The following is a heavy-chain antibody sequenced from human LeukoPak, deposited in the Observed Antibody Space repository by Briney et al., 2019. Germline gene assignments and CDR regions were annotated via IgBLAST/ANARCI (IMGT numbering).Heavy chain of an antibody. Sequence: ASVKVSCKASGYTFTSYYMHWVRQAPGQGLEWMGIINPSRGSTSHAQKFQGRVTMTRDTSTSTVYMELSSLRSEDTAVYYCARVRYCGGDCYTPFDAFDIWGQGTMVTVSS. CDR3: ARVRYCGGDCYTPFDAFDI. V-gene: IGHV1-46*03. CDR2: INPSRGST. J-gene: IGHJ3*02. D-gene: IGHD2-21*01. CDR1: GYTFTSYY.